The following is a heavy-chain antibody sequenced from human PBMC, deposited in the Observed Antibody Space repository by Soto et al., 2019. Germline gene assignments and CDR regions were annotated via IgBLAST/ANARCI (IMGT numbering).Heavy chain of an antibody. CDR1: GGTFSSYA. CDR2: IIPIFGTA. CDR3: ACLRSPHYDDYYGMDV. V-gene: IGHV1-69*01. Sequence: QVQLVQSGAEVKKPGSSVKVSCKASGGTFSSYAISWVRQAPGQGLEWMGGIIPIFGTANYAQKFQGRVTITADESTSTAYMELSSRRSEDTAGYYCACLRSPHYDDYYGMDVGGQGTTVTVS. J-gene: IGHJ6*02.